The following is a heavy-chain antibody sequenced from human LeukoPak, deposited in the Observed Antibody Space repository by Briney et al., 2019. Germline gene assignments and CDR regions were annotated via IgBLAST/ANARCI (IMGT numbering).Heavy chain of an antibody. V-gene: IGHV3-21*01. CDR1: GFTFNSYA. CDR3: ARDEASPSFDI. Sequence: GGSLRLSCAASGFTFNSYAMNWVRQAPGKGLEWVSSISSSSSYIYYADSVKGRFTISRDNAKNSLYLQMNSLRAEDTAVYYCARDEASPSFDIWGQGTMVTVSS. CDR2: ISSSSSYI. J-gene: IGHJ3*02.